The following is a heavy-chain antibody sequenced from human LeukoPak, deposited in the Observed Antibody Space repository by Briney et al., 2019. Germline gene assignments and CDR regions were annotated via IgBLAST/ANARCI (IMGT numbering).Heavy chain of an antibody. J-gene: IGHJ3*02. CDR2: ISYDGSNK. D-gene: IGHD3-22*01. Sequence: GRSLRLSCAASGFTFSSYAMHWVRQAPGKGLEWVAVISYDGSNKYYADSVKGRFTISRDNSKNTLYLQMNSLRAEDTAVYYCARDIVFYYYDSSGYFGAFDIWGQGTMVTVSS. CDR3: ARDIVFYYYDSSGYFGAFDI. V-gene: IGHV3-30-3*01. CDR1: GFTFSSYA.